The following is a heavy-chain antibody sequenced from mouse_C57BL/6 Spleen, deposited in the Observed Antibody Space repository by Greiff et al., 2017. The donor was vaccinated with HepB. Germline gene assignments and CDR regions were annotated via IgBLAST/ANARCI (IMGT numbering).Heavy chain of an antibody. D-gene: IGHD1-1*01. CDR3: ARPLYYGSSYGNAMDY. J-gene: IGHJ4*01. V-gene: IGHV1-64*01. CDR2: IHPNSGST. CDR1: GYTFTSYW. Sequence: QVQLQQPGAELVKPGASVKLSCKASGYTFTSYWMHWVKQRPGQGLEWIGMIHPNSGSTNYNEKFKSKATLTVDKSSSTAYMQLSSLTSEDSAVYYCARPLYYGSSYGNAMDYWGQGTSVTVSS.